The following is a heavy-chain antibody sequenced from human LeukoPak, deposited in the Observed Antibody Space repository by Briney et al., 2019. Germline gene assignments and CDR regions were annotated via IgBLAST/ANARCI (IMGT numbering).Heavy chain of an antibody. J-gene: IGHJ2*01. D-gene: IGHD4-17*01. V-gene: IGHV3-23*01. CDR3: AIDPSTFLTTGWYFDL. CDR1: GFTFTHYG. CDR2: IRANGATT. Sequence: SGGTLRLSCAASGFTFTHYGMNWVRQAPGKGLEWVSGIRANGATTYYADSVSRRFTFSRDTSNSTLYMQMSSTRAVDTAIYYCAIDPSTFLTTGWYFDLWGGGTLVTVSS.